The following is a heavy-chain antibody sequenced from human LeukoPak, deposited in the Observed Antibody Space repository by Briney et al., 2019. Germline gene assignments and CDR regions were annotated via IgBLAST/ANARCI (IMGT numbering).Heavy chain of an antibody. CDR2: IYWNDDK. D-gene: IGHD4/OR15-4a*01. V-gene: IGHV2-5*01. Sequence: SGPTLVKPTQTLTLTCTFSGFSLSTSGVGVGWIRQPPGKALEWLALIYWNDDKRYSPSLESRLTITKDTSKNQVVLTMTNMDPVDTATYYCAHIGLGAYYFDYWGQGTLVTVSS. CDR3: AHIGLGAYYFDY. CDR1: GFSLSTSGVG. J-gene: IGHJ4*02.